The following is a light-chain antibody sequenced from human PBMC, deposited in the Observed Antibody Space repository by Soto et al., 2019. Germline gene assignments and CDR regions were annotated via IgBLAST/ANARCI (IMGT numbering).Light chain of an antibody. J-gene: IGLJ1*01. Sequence: QSALNQPASVSGSPGQSTTISCTGTSSDVGSYNHVTWYQQHPGKAPKLMIYEVSKRPSRVSCRFSGSKSGNTASLTISGLQAEDESDYYFCSYAGSGTFVFGVGTKVTVL. V-gene: IGLV2-23*02. CDR2: EVS. CDR1: SSDVGSYNH. CDR3: CSYAGSGTFV.